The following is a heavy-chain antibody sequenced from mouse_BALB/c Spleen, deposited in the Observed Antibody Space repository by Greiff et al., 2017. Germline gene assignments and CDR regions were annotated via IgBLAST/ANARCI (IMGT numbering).Heavy chain of an antibody. CDR2: IWAGGST. Sequence: VQLVESGPGLVAPSQSLSITCTVSGFSLTSYGVHWVRQPPGKGLEWLGVIWAGGSTNYNSALMSRLSISKDNSKSQVFLKMNSLQTDDTAMYYCARAQLGPVDYWGQGTTLTVSS. CDR3: ARAQLGPVDY. D-gene: IGHD4-1*02. CDR1: GFSLTSYG. J-gene: IGHJ2*01. V-gene: IGHV2-9*02.